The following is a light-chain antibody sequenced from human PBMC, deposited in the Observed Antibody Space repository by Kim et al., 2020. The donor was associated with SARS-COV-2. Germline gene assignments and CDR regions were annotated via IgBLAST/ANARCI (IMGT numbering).Light chain of an antibody. CDR3: MQAVQSLT. CDR2: LAS. V-gene: IGKV2-28*01. Sequence: DIVMTQSPLSLPVTPGEPASISCRSSQSLLYSDGYNYLDWYLQKPGQSPQLLIYLASKRASGVPDRFSGSGSGTDFTLKISRVEAENGGLFYCMQAVQSLTFGGRTKVDIK. J-gene: IGKJ4*01. CDR1: QSLLYSDGYNY.